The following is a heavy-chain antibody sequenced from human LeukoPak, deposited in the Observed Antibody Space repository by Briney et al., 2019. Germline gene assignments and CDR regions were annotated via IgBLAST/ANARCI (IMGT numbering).Heavy chain of an antibody. CDR1: GGSISSHY. CDR3: ARLGSIATDFDY. V-gene: IGHV4-59*08. J-gene: IGHJ4*02. CDR2: IYYSRST. D-gene: IGHD6-6*01. Sequence: SETLSLTCTVSGGSISSHYWSWIRQPPGKGLEWIGYIYYSRSTNYNPSLKSRVTISVDTSKNQFSLKLSSVTAADTAVYYCARLGSIATDFDYWGQGTLVTVSS.